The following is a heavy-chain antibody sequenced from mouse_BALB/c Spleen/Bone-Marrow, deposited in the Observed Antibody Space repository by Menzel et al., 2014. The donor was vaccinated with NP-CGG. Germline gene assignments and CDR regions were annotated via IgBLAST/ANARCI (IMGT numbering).Heavy chain of an antibody. CDR1: GYTFXSYW. CDR3: ARSRGYYDYWYFDV. Sequence: VQLQESGAELVRPGASVKLSCKASGYTFXSYWMHWVKQRPGQGLEWIGEIDPSDSYTNYNQKFKGKATLTVDKSSSTAYMQLSSLTSEDSAVYYCARSRGYYDYWYFDVWGAGTTATVSS. J-gene: IGHJ1*01. V-gene: IGHV1-69*02. D-gene: IGHD2-4*01. CDR2: IDPSDSYT.